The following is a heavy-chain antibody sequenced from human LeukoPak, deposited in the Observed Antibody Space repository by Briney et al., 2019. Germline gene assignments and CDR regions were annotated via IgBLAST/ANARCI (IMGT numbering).Heavy chain of an antibody. CDR3: TRDRGGSYDFDY. Sequence: GGSLRLSCATSGFTFSSYWMHWVRQAPGKGLVWVSRIKSDGSSTSYADSVKGRFTISRDNAKNTLYLQMNSLRAEDTAVYYCTRDRGGSYDFDYWGQGILVTVSS. D-gene: IGHD1-26*01. J-gene: IGHJ4*02. V-gene: IGHV3-74*01. CDR1: GFTFSSYW. CDR2: IKSDGSST.